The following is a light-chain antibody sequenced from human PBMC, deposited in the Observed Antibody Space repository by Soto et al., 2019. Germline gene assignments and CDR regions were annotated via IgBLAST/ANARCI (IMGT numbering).Light chain of an antibody. CDR1: SSDVGDYNY. CDR2: AVS. Sequence: QSALTQPASVSGSPGQSITISCTGTSSDVGDYNYVSWYQQHPGKAPKLMISAVSNRPSGVSDRFSGSKSGNTASLTISGLQAEDEDDYYCSYRRNSLYVFGTGTKLTVL. J-gene: IGLJ1*01. CDR3: CSYRRNSLYV. V-gene: IGLV2-14*01.